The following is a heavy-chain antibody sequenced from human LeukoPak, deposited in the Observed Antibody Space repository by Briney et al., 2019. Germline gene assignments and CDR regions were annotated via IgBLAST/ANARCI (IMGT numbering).Heavy chain of an antibody. V-gene: IGHV1-8*01. CDR1: GYTFTSYD. D-gene: IGHD6-19*01. J-gene: IGHJ4*02. CDR3: ATISSGWHSDEY. CDR2: MNPNSGYT. Sequence: WASVKVSCKASGYTFTSYDINWVQQATGQGLECMGWMNPNSGYTGYAQKFQGRVTMTRNTSINTAYMELSNLRSEDTAVYYCATISSGWHSDEYWGQGTLVTVSS.